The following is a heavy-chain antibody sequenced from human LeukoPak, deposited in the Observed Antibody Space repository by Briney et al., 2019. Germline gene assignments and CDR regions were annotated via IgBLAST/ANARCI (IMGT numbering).Heavy chain of an antibody. J-gene: IGHJ5*02. CDR3: AKDGLHYDFWSGSPLDP. D-gene: IGHD3-3*01. Sequence: GGSLRLSCAASGFTFSSYAMSWVRQAPGKGLEWVSAISGSGGSTYYADSVKGRFTISRDNSKNTLYLQMNSLRAEDTAVYYCAKDGLHYDFWSGSPLDPWGQGTLVTVSS. CDR2: ISGSGGST. V-gene: IGHV3-23*01. CDR1: GFTFSSYA.